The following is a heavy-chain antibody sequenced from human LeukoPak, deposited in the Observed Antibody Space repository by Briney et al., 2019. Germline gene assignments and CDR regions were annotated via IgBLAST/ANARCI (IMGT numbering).Heavy chain of an antibody. CDR1: GYTFTGYY. J-gene: IGHJ4*02. D-gene: IGHD2-15*01. CDR2: INPNSGGT. Sequence: ASVKVSCKASGYTFTGYYMHWVRQAPGQGLEWMGWINPNSGGTNYAQKFQGRVTMTRDTSISTAYMELSRLRSDDTAVYYCARDTHMESTPLEYWGQGTLVTVSS. CDR3: ARDTHMESTPLEY. V-gene: IGHV1-2*02.